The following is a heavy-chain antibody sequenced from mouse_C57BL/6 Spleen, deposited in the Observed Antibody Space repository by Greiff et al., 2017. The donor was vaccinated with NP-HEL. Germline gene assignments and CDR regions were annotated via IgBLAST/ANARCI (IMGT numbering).Heavy chain of an antibody. J-gene: IGHJ4*01. Sequence: ESGPGLVAPSQSLSITCTVSGFSLTSYAISWVRQPPGKGLEWLGVIWTGGGTNYNSALKSRLSISKDNSKSQVFLKMNSLQTDDTARYYCARTLFYDLGYAMDYWGQGTSVTVSS. CDR2: IWTGGGT. D-gene: IGHD2-4*01. CDR1: GFSLTSYA. V-gene: IGHV2-9-1*01. CDR3: ARTLFYDLGYAMDY.